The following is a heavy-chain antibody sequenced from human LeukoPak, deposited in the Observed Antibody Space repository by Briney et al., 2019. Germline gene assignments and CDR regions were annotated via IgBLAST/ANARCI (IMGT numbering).Heavy chain of an antibody. CDR1: GFTFSSYS. J-gene: IGHJ4*02. Sequence: GGSLRLSCAASGFTFSSYSMNWVRQAPGKGLEWVSSISSSSSYIYYADSVKGRFTISRDNAKNSLYLQMNSLRAEDTAVYYCAKSAYSSSWSLLGYWGQGTLVTVSS. V-gene: IGHV3-21*01. D-gene: IGHD6-13*01. CDR3: AKSAYSSSWSLLGY. CDR2: ISSSSSYI.